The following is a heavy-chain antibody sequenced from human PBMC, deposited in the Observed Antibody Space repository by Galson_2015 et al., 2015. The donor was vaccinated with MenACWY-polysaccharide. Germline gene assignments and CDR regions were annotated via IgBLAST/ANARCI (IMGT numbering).Heavy chain of an antibody. CDR2: ISGGGGTT. CDR1: GFTSTNYA. CDR3: AKVDSMASASYVDY. Sequence: SLRLSCAASGFTSTNYAMTWVRQAPGKGLEWVSTISGGGGTTYYADSVKGRFTISRDNSKNTLYLQVNSLRAEDTAVYYCAKVDSMASASYVDYWGQGTLVTVSS. J-gene: IGHJ4*02. D-gene: IGHD2/OR15-2a*01. V-gene: IGHV3-23*01.